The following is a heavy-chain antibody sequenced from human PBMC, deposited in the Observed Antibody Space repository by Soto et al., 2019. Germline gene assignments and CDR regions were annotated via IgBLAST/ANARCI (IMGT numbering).Heavy chain of an antibody. CDR2: ITNDGKSK. D-gene: IGHD2-21*02. V-gene: IGHV3-74*01. CDR3: ARESGDWPLNWFDP. Sequence: PRLSCAASGFNFSNHWMHWVRQRPAEGLVWVSRITNDGKSKAYAESVKGRFAISRDNAKNTLYPQMNGLTAEDTAVYYCARESGDWPLNWFDPWGQGTLVTVSS. CDR1: GFNFSNHW. J-gene: IGHJ5*02.